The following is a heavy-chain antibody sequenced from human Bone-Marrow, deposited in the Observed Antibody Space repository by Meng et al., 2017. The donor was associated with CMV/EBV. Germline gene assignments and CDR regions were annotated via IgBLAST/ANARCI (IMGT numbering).Heavy chain of an antibody. J-gene: IGHJ4*02. CDR3: ARQWDYGYNSLDY. CDR2: IGSAGDR. V-gene: IGHV3-13*01. Sequence: GESLKISCAASGFSFSGHDMHWVRQTPGKGLEWVSSIGSAGDRYYAGSVKGRFTISRENAKNSFSLQMNSLSVGDTAVYYCARQWDYGYNSLDYWGQGTLVTVSS. CDR1: GFSFSGHD. D-gene: IGHD3-16*01.